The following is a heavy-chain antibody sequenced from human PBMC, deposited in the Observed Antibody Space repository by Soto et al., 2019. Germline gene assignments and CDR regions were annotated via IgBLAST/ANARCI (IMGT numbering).Heavy chain of an antibody. Sequence: TSETLSLTCTVSGGSISSSSYYWGWIRQPPGKGLEWIGSIYYSGSTYYNPSLKSRVTISVDTSKNQFSLKLSSVTAADTAVYYCARVVYDYVWGSYRSYPAHFDYWGQGTLVTVS. V-gene: IGHV4-39*01. CDR1: GGSISSSSYY. CDR3: ARVVYDYVWGSYRSYPAHFDY. D-gene: IGHD3-16*02. J-gene: IGHJ4*02. CDR2: IYYSGST.